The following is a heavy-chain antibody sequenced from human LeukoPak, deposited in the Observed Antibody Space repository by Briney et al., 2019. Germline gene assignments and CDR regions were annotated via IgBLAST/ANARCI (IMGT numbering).Heavy chain of an antibody. D-gene: IGHD6-13*01. Sequence: SQTLYLTCAVSGGSISSGGYSWGWIRQPPGKGLEWIGSIYYSGSTYYNPSLKSRVTISVDTSKNQFSLKLSSVTAADTAVYYCARPSSSWSSFDAFDIWGQGTMVTVSS. CDR3: ARPSSSWSSFDAFDI. J-gene: IGHJ3*02. V-gene: IGHV4-30-2*03. CDR1: GGSISSGGYS. CDR2: IYYSGST.